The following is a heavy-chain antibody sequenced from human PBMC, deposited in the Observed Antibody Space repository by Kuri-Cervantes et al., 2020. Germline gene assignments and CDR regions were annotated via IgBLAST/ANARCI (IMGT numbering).Heavy chain of an antibody. CDR3: ARGRYSFDY. V-gene: IGHV3-11*04. CDR2: VSSSGGTI. J-gene: IGHJ4*02. Sequence: GGSLRLSCAASGFSFSEHYMTWIRQAPGKGLEWVSDVSSSGGTIFYAESVKGRFTMSRDNARNSLYLQMSSLRAEDTAVYYCARGRYSFDYWGQGSLVTVSS. D-gene: IGHD1-26*01. CDR1: GFSFSEHY.